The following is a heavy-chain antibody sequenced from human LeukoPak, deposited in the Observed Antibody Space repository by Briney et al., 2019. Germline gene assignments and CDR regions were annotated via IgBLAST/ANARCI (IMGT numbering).Heavy chain of an antibody. CDR1: GFTFSNYG. CDR2: IYYDGSNK. Sequence: GGSLRLSCAASGFTFSNYGMHWVRQAPGKGLEWVAVIYYDGSNKYYADSVKGRFTISRDNSKNTLYLQMNSLRAEDTAVYYCARGSSRAASKRFGMDVWGQGTTVTVSS. J-gene: IGHJ6*02. V-gene: IGHV3-33*01. CDR3: ARGSSRAASKRFGMDV. D-gene: IGHD6-6*01.